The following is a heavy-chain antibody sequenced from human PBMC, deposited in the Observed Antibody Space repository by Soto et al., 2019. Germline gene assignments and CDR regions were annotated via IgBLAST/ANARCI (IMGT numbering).Heavy chain of an antibody. J-gene: IGHJ4*02. Sequence: ASVKVSCKASGYTLTSYYMHWVRQAPGQGLAWMGIINPSGGSTSYAQNYQGRITMTSDTSTTTVYMELSSLRSEDTAVYFCARGDYDVLTGYYPLDYWGQGTLVTVPS. CDR1: GYTLTSYY. D-gene: IGHD3-9*01. V-gene: IGHV1-46*01. CDR3: ARGDYDVLTGYYPLDY. CDR2: INPSGGST.